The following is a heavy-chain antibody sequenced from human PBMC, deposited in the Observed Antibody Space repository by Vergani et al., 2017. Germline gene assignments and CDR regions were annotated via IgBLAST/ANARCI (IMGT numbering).Heavy chain of an antibody. J-gene: IGHJ4*02. CDR1: GFTFSSYA. CDR2: ISYDGSNK. D-gene: IGHD2-15*01. V-gene: IGHV3-30-3*01. Sequence: QVQLVESGGGVVQPGRSLRLSCAASGFTFSSYAMHWVRQAPGKGLEWVAVISYDGSNKYYADSVKGRFTISRDNSKNTLYLQMNSLRAEDTAVYYCAKGGGVVVVAAYDYWGQGTLVTVSS. CDR3: AKGGGVVVVAAYDY.